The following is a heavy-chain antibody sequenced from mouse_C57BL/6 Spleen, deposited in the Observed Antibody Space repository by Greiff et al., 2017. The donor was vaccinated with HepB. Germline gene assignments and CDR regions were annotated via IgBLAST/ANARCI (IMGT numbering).Heavy chain of an antibody. J-gene: IGHJ3*01. V-gene: IGHV1-55*01. CDR2: IYPGSGST. CDR1: GYTFTSYW. CDR3: ARGFDYYGSSPWFAY. Sequence: QVHVKQPGAELVKPGASVKMSCKASGYTFTSYWITWVKQRPGQGLEWIGDIYPGSGSTNYNEKFKSKATLTVDTSSSTAYMQLSSLTSEDSAVYYCARGFDYYGSSPWFAYWGQGTLVTVSA. D-gene: IGHD1-1*01.